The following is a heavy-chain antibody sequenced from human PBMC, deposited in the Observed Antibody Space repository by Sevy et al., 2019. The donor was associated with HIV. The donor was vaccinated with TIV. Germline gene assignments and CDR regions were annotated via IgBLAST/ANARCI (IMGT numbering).Heavy chain of an antibody. CDR3: ARARFDYGDYNGEDYFDY. V-gene: IGHV4-61*01. D-gene: IGHD4-17*01. CDR2: IYYSGST. J-gene: IGHJ4*02. CDR1: GGSVSSGSYY. Sequence: SETLSLTCTVSGGSVSSGSYYWSWIRQPPGKGLEWIGYIYYSGSTNYNPSLKCRVTISVDTSKNQFSLKLSSVTAADTAVYYCARARFDYGDYNGEDYFDYWGQGTLVTVSS.